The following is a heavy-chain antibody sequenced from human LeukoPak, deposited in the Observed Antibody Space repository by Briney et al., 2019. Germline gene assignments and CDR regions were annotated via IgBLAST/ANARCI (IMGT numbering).Heavy chain of an antibody. CDR3: ARVTMVRGVIYYFDY. J-gene: IGHJ4*02. Sequence: GSLRLSCAASGFTFSSYWMSWVRQAPGKGLEWVANIKQDGSEKYYVDSVKGRFTISRDNAKNSLYLQMNSLRAEDTAVYYCARVTMVRGVIYYFDYWGQGTLVTVSS. CDR1: GFTFSSYW. V-gene: IGHV3-7*01. D-gene: IGHD3-10*01. CDR2: IKQDGSEK.